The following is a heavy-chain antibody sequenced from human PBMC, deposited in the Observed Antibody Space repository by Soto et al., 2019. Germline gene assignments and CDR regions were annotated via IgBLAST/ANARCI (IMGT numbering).Heavy chain of an antibody. D-gene: IGHD3-22*01. Sequence: SETLSLTCTVSCGSISSYYWSWIRQPPGKGLEWIGYIYYSGSTNYNPSLKSRVTISVDTSKNQFSLKLSSVTAADTAVYYCARGLRLYYYDSSGYNPFDYWGQGTLVTVSS. V-gene: IGHV4-59*01. CDR3: ARGLRLYYYDSSGYNPFDY. J-gene: IGHJ4*02. CDR1: CGSISSYY. CDR2: IYYSGST.